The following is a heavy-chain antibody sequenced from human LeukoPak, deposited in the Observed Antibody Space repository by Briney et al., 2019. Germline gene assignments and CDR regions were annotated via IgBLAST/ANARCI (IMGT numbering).Heavy chain of an antibody. D-gene: IGHD2-21*01. J-gene: IGHJ5*02. CDR1: GYSISSGYY. CDR3: ARGIIETKIVAYDP. Sequence: SETLSLTCTVSGYSISSGYYWGWIRQPPGKGLEWIGSIYHSGSNYYNPSLKSRVTISVDTSKNQFSLKLNSLTAADTALYYCARGIIETKIVAYDPWGQGTLVTVSS. CDR2: IYHSGSN. V-gene: IGHV4-38-2*02.